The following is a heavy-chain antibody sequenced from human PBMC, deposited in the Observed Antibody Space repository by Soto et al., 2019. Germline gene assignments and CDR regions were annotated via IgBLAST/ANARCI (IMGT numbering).Heavy chain of an antibody. Sequence: LSLTCAVSGYSISSGYYWGWIRQPPGKGLEWIGTIYHSGSTYYNPSLKSRVTILVDTSKNQFSLKLSSVTAADTAVYYCAREGDDVLRFLEWLSDGGRYFDYWGQGTLVTVYS. J-gene: IGHJ4*02. D-gene: IGHD3-3*01. V-gene: IGHV4-38-2*02. CDR1: GYSISSGYY. CDR3: AREGDDVLRFLEWLSDGGRYFDY. CDR2: IYHSGST.